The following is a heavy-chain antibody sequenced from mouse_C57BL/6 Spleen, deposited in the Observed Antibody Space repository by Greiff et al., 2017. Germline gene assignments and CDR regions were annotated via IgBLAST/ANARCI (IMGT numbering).Heavy chain of an antibody. J-gene: IGHJ1*03. Sequence: QVQLKESGAELVMPGASVKLSCKASGYTFTSYWMHWVKQRPGQGLEWIGEIDPSDSYTNYNQKFKGKSTLTVDKSSSTAYMQLSSLTSEDSAVYYCARGYYGSLYWYFDVWGTGTTVTVSS. V-gene: IGHV1-69*01. CDR2: IDPSDSYT. CDR1: GYTFTSYW. CDR3: ARGYYGSLYWYFDV. D-gene: IGHD1-1*01.